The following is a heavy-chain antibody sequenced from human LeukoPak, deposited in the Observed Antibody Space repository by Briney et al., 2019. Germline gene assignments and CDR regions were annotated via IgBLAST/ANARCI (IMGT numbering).Heavy chain of an antibody. J-gene: IGHJ4*02. D-gene: IGHD3-16*02. CDR3: ASARTFGGVIVKAPFDY. CDR2: IKSKTDGGTT. CDR1: GFTFSNAW. Sequence: GGSLRLSCAASGFTFSNAWMTWVRQAPGKGLEWVGRIKSKTDGGTTDYAAPVKGRFTISRDDSQNTLYLQMNSLKTEDTAVYYCASARTFGGVIVKAPFDYWGQGTLVTVSS. V-gene: IGHV3-15*01.